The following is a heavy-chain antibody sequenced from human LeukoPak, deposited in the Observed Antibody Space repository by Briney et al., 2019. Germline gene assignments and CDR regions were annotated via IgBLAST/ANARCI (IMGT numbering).Heavy chain of an antibody. CDR1: GYSFTNDW. Sequence: ESLKISCKGSGYSFTNDWIGWVRQMPGKGLEWMGIIYPGDSDTRYSPSFQGQVTISVGKSISTAYLQWSSLKASDTAMYYCARVESGGSCYDYWGQGTLVTVSS. V-gene: IGHV5-51*01. J-gene: IGHJ4*02. CDR2: IYPGDSDT. CDR3: ARVESGGSCYDY. D-gene: IGHD2-15*01.